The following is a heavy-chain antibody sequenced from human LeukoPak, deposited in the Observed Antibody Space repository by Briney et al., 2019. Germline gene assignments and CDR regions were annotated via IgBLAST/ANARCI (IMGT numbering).Heavy chain of an antibody. CDR1: GFTFSSYA. D-gene: IGHD6-13*01. J-gene: IGHJ5*02. V-gene: IGHV3-23*01. CDR3: AKRSIAAAGTYNWFDP. CDR2: ISGSGGCT. Sequence: GGSLRLSCAASGFTFSSYAMSWVRQAPGKGLEWVSAISGSGGCTYYADSVKGRFTISRDNSKNTLYLQMNSLRAEDTAVYYCAKRSIAAAGTYNWFDPWGQGTLVTVSS.